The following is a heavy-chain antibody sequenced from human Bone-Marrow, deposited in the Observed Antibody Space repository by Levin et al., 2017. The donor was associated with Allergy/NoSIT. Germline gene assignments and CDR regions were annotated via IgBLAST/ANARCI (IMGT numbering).Heavy chain of an antibody. V-gene: IGHV1-24*01. Sequence: GASVKVSCKVSGYTLTELSIHWVRQAPGKGLEWMGGLDPEDAHTVYAQKFQGRVTMTEDTSTDTAYMELSSLRSEDTAFYYCATVFGSGSWFPPGYWGQGTLVTVSS. J-gene: IGHJ4*02. D-gene: IGHD6-13*01. CDR1: GYTLTELS. CDR3: ATVFGSGSWFPPGY. CDR2: LDPEDAHT.